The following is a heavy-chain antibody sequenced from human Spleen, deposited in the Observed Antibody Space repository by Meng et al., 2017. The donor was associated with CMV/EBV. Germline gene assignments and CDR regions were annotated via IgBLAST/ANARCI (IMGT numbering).Heavy chain of an antibody. Sequence: SLKISCAASGFTFDDYAMYWVRQAPGKGLEWVSGISWNSGSIGYADSVKGRFTISRDNAKNSLYLQMNSLRAEDTAVYYCARAPVVVPAAPFSGFDYWGQGTLVTVSS. CDR1: GFTFDDYA. D-gene: IGHD2-2*01. CDR3: ARAPVVVPAAPFSGFDY. J-gene: IGHJ4*02. CDR2: ISWNSGSI. V-gene: IGHV3-9*01.